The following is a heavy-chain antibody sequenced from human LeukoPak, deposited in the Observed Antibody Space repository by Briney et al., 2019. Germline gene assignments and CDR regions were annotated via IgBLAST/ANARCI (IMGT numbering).Heavy chain of an antibody. CDR2: INPSGGST. Sequence: ASVKVSCKASGGTFTSYYMHWVRQAPGQGLEWMGIINPSGGSTSYAQKFQGRVTMTRDTSTSTVYMELSSLRSEDTAVYYCARGLRITMVRAYYYYYMDVWGKGTTVTVSS. D-gene: IGHD3-10*01. CDR3: ARGLRITMVRAYYYYYMDV. CDR1: GGTFTSYY. J-gene: IGHJ6*03. V-gene: IGHV1-46*01.